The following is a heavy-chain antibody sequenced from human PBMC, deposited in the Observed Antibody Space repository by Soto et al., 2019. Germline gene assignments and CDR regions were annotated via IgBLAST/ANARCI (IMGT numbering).Heavy chain of an antibody. CDR2: IIPIFGTA. D-gene: IGHD2-2*01. CDR1: GGTFSSYA. Sequence: SVKVSCKASGGTFSSYAISWVRQAPGQGLEWMGGIIPIFGTANYAQKFQGRVTITADESTSTAYMELSSLRSEDTAVYYCARELLVPAAVIRPNYSYYATDVWGQGPTVTVSS. CDR3: ARELLVPAAVIRPNYSYYATDV. V-gene: IGHV1-69*13. J-gene: IGHJ6*02.